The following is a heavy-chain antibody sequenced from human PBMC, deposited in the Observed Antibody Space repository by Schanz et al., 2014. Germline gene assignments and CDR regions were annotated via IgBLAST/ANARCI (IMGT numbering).Heavy chain of an antibody. J-gene: IGHJ4*02. CDR1: GYTFTSYF. CDR3: ARGFLASGGKTFDC. V-gene: IGHV1-46*01. D-gene: IGHD1-26*01. CDR2: IHPSGGST. Sequence: QVQLVQSGAEVKKPGASVKLSCEASGYTFTSYFLHWVRQAPGQGPEWMGIIHPSGGSTNYAQQFPGRLTMTRDTSTNTVYMKLRRLTSADTAVYYCARGFLASGGKTFDCWGQGTLVTVSS.